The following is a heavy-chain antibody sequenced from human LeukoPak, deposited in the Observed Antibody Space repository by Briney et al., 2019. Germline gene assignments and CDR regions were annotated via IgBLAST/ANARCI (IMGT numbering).Heavy chain of an antibody. V-gene: IGHV1-8*01. J-gene: IGHJ6*03. CDR1: GYTFTSYD. Sequence: ASVKVSCKASGYTFTSYDINWVRQATRQRLEWMGWMNPNSGNTGYAQKFQGRVTMTRNTSISTAYMELSSLRSEDTAVYYCARGGPLWFGEPNYYMDVWGKGTTVTISS. CDR2: MNPNSGNT. CDR3: ARGGPLWFGEPNYYMDV. D-gene: IGHD3-10*01.